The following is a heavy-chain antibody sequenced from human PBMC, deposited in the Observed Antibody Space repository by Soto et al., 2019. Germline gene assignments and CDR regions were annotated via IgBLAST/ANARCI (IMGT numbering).Heavy chain of an antibody. V-gene: IGHV1-8*01. CDR2: MKPNSGNT. CDR3: ARVLNYYDGSGYPIAPFGY. D-gene: IGHD3-22*01. Sequence: QVQLVQSGAEVKKPGASVKVSCKASGYTFTSYDINWVRQATGQGLEWMGWMKPNSGNTGYEQKFQGRVTMTRNTSISTAYRELSSLRSEDTAVYYCARVLNYYDGSGYPIAPFGYWGQGTLVTVSS. CDR1: GYTFTSYD. J-gene: IGHJ4*02.